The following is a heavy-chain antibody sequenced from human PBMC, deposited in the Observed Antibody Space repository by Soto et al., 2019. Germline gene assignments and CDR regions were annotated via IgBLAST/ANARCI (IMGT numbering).Heavy chain of an antibody. J-gene: IGHJ5*02. D-gene: IGHD2-15*01. CDR3: ARDLGTYCSGGSCYRNNWFDP. CDR1: GGSVTSYH. V-gene: IGHV4-59*02. Sequence: PSETLSLTCFVSGGSVTSYHWSWIRQFPGKGLEWIAYTSYTGNTNYNPSLQSRVTISLDTSKNQLSLKLTSMTAADTAVYYCARDLGTYCSGGSCYRNNWFDPWGQGTLVTVSS. CDR2: TSYTGNT.